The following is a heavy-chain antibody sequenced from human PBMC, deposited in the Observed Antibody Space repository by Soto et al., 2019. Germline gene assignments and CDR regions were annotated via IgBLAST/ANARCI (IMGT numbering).Heavy chain of an antibody. V-gene: IGHV4-4*03. D-gene: IGHD2-15*01. CDR2: IYHTGTT. J-gene: IGHJ5*02. CDR1: GASISSTYW. Sequence: PETLSLTCFVSGASISSTYWWSWVRQTPGKRLEWIGQIYHTGTTSYNPSLKNRVTISLDKSNNQFSLRLTSMTAADTAVYYCATLPPRIVVVMTDLPTWGQGTLVTVSS. CDR3: ATLPPRIVVVMTDLPT.